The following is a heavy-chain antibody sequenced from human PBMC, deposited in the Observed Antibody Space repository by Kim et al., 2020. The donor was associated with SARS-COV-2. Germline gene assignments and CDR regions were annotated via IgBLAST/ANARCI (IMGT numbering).Heavy chain of an antibody. D-gene: IGHD3-3*01. CDR2: INHSGST. CDR3: ARLRIFGVVHTSYSYYYYGMDV. J-gene: IGHJ6*02. V-gene: IGHV4-34*01. Sequence: SETLSLTCAVYGGSFSGYYWSWIRQPPGKGLEWIGEINHSGSTNYNPSLKSRVTISVNTSKNQFSLKLSSVTAAETAVYYCARLRIFGVVHTSYSYYYYGMDVWGQGTTVTVSS. CDR1: GGSFSGYY.